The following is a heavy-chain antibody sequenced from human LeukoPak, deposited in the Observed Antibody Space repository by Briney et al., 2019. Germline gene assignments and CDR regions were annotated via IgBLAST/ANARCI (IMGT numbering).Heavy chain of an antibody. CDR2: IYSGGNT. CDR3: ARGKAAYNWNTAEYFQH. J-gene: IGHJ1*01. CDR1: GFTVSSNY. D-gene: IGHD1/OR15-1a*01. V-gene: IGHV3-53*01. Sequence: PGGSLRLSCAASGFTVSSNYMSWVRQAPGKGLEWVSVIYSGGNTYYADSVKGRFTISRDNAKNSLYLQMNSLRAEDTAVYYCARGKAAYNWNTAEYFQHWGQGTLVTVSS.